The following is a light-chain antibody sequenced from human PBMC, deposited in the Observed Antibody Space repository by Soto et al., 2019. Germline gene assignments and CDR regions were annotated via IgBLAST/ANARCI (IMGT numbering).Light chain of an antibody. J-gene: IGLJ3*02. Sequence: QSALTQPASVSGSPGQSITIACTGTNRDVGSYNLVSWYQQRPGEAPKLIISEGRNRPSGISYRFTGSKSGNTASLTISGLQAEDEADYYCSSYTPTSTLVFGGGTKLTVL. CDR2: EGR. V-gene: IGLV2-14*01. CDR3: SSYTPTSTLV. CDR1: NRDVGSYNL.